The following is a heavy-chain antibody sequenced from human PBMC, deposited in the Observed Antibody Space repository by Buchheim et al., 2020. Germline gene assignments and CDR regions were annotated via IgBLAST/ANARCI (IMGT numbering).Heavy chain of an antibody. CDR1: GFAFNDYY. J-gene: IGHJ6*02. CDR3: ARMVEYPYAGMDV. Sequence: QVQLAESGGGLVKPGGSLRLSCAASGFAFNDYYMMWIRQAPGKRLEWIAFISGSGNTEYYADSVKGRFTISRDNAKNSVFLQMNILRDEDTAIYYCARMVEYPYAGMDVWGQGTT. CDR2: ISGSGNTE. V-gene: IGHV3-11*01. D-gene: IGHD2-15*01.